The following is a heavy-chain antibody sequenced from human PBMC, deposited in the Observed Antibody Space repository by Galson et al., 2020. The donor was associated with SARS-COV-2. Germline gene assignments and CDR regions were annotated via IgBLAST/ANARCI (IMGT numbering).Heavy chain of an antibody. CDR1: GFTFSSYA. V-gene: IGHV3-23*01. J-gene: IGHJ5*02. Sequence: GGSLRLSCAASGFTFSSYAMSWVRQAPGKGLEWVSAISGSGGSTYYADSVKGRFTISRDNSKNTLYLQMNSLRAEDTAVYYCAKDVVVVVPAATSHPNWFDPWGQGTLVTVSS. D-gene: IGHD2-2*01. CDR3: AKDVVVVVPAATSHPNWFDP. CDR2: ISGSGGST.